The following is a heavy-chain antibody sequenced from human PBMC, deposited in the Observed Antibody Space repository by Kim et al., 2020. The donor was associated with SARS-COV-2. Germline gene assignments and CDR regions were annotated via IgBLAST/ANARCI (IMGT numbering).Heavy chain of an antibody. CDR1: GYSFTSYW. J-gene: IGHJ6*02. CDR3: ASHTRGYSYGTGYYYYGMDV. D-gene: IGHD5-18*01. V-gene: IGHV5-51*01. CDR2: IYPGDSDT. Sequence: GESLKISCKGSGYSFTSYWIGWVRQMPGKGLEWMGIIYPGDSDTRYSPSFQGQVTISADKSISTAYLQWSSLKASDTAMYYCASHTRGYSYGTGYYYYGMDVWGQGTTVTVSS.